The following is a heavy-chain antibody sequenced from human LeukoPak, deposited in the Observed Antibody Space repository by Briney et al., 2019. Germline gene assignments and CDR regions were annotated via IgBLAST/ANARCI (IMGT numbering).Heavy chain of an antibody. D-gene: IGHD5-18*01. CDR3: ARAWYSYGHFDY. J-gene: IGHJ4*02. CDR1: GFTFSSYG. CDR2: IRYDGSNK. Sequence: GGSLRLSCAASGFTFSSYGMHWVRQAPGKGLEWVAFIRYDGSNKYYADSVKGRFTISRDNSKNTLYLQMNSLRAEDTAVYYCARAWYSYGHFDYWGQGTLVTVSS. V-gene: IGHV3-30*02.